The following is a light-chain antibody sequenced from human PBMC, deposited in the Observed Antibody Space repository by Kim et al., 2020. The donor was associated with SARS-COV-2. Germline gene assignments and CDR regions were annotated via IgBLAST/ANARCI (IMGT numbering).Light chain of an antibody. Sequence: SYELTQPPSVSVSPGQTASITCSGDKLGYRYASWYQQRPGQSPVLVIYQDTKRPSGIPERFSGSNSGNTATLTISGTQAMDEADYYCQAWDSSIVVFGGG. CDR3: QAWDSSIVV. CDR2: QDT. CDR1: KLGYRY. V-gene: IGLV3-1*01. J-gene: IGLJ2*01.